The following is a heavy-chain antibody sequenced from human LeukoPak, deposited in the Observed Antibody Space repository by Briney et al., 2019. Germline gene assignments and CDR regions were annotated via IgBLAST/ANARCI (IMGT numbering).Heavy chain of an antibody. CDR2: IYSGGST. CDR1: GFTVSSNY. V-gene: IGHV3-66*02. J-gene: IGHJ4*02. CDR3: ARDRRRHGYFDY. Sequence: GRSLRLSCAASGFTVSSNYMSWVRQAPGKGLEWVSVIYSGGSTYYADSVKGRFTISRDNSKNTLYLQMNSLRAEDTAVYCCARDRRRHGYFDYWGQGTLVTVSS.